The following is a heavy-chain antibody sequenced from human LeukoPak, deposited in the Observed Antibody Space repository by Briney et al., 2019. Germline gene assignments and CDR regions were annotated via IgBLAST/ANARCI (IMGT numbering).Heavy chain of an antibody. CDR1: GYSISSGYY. V-gene: IGHV4-38-2*01. D-gene: IGHD2-2*01. CDR3: ARLPEPVYCSGTSCYGRWGYYFDY. Sequence: SETLSLTCAVSGYSISSGYYWGWIRQPQGKELEWIGSIYDSGSSYYNPSLKSRVTISVDTSKNQFSLKLSSVTAADTAVYYCARLPEPVYCSGTSCYGRWGYYFDYWGQGTLVTVSS. CDR2: IYDSGSS. J-gene: IGHJ4*02.